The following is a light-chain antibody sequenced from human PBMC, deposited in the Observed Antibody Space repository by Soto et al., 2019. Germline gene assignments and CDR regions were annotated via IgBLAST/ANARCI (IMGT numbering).Light chain of an antibody. CDR3: FPLT. V-gene: IGKV1-12*01. J-gene: IGKJ4*01. CDR2: AAS. Sequence: DIQMTQSPSSVSASVGDRVTITCRASQGISSWLAWYQQKPGKAPKLLIYAASSLQSGVPSRFSGSGSVTXXTLTISSLXXXDXXQAXXFPLTFGGGTKVEIK. CDR1: QGISSW.